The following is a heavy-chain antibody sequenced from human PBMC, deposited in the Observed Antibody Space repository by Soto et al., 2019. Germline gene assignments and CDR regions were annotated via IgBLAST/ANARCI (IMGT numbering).Heavy chain of an antibody. CDR2: IYYSGST. J-gene: IGHJ4*02. D-gene: IGHD2-2*01. Sequence: PSETLSLTCTVSGGSISSYYWSWIRQPPGKGLEWIGYIYYSGSTNYNPSLKSRVTISVDTSKNQFSLKLSSVTAADTAVYYCARSRDIVVVPAATSFDYWGQGTLVTVSS. CDR1: GGSISSYY. V-gene: IGHV4-59*08. CDR3: ARSRDIVVVPAATSFDY.